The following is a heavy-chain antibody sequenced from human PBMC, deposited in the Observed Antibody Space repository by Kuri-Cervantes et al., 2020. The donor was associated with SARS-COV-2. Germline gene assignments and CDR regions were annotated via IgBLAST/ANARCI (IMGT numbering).Heavy chain of an antibody. J-gene: IGHJ6*02. V-gene: IGHV3-11*06. CDR1: GFTFSDYY. D-gene: IGHD4-17*01. CDR2: ISSSSSYT. CDR3: ARVYGDYRGDYYYGMDV. Sequence: GESLKISCAASGFTFSDYYMSWNRQAPGTGLEWVSYISSSSSYTNYADSVKGRLTISRDNAKNSLYLQMNSLRAEDTAVYYCARVYGDYRGDYYYGMDVLGQGTTVTVSS.